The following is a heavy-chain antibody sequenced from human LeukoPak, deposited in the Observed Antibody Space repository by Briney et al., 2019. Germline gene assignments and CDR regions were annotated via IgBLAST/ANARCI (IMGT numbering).Heavy chain of an antibody. V-gene: IGHV4-59*12. CDR2: IYYSGST. D-gene: IGHD1-26*01. CDR3: ARECVGVLDQAVSYYYYMDV. J-gene: IGHJ6*03. CDR1: GGSISSYY. Sequence: SETLSLTCTVSGGSISSYYWSWIRQPPGKGLEWIGYIYYSGSTNYNPSLKSRVTISVDTSKNQFSLKLSSVTAADTAVYYCARECVGVLDQAVSYYYYMDVWGKGTTVTISS.